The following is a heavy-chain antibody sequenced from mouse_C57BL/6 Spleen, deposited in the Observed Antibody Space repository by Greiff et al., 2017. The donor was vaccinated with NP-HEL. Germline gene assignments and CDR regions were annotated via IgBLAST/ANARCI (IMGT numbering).Heavy chain of an antibody. V-gene: IGHV5-4*03. CDR2: ISDGGSYT. CDR3: ARGYSNYRYFDV. D-gene: IGHD2-5*01. Sequence: EVNVVESGGGLVKPGGSLKLSCAASGFTFSSYAMSWVRQTPEKRLEWVATISDGGSYTYYPDNVKGRFTISRDNAKNNLYLQMSHLKSEDTAMYYCARGYSNYRYFDVWGTGTTVTVSS. CDR1: GFTFSSYA. J-gene: IGHJ1*03.